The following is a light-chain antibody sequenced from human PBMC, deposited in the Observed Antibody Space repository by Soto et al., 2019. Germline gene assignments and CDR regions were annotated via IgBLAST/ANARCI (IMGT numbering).Light chain of an antibody. CDR2: ATS. Sequence: DIQMTQSPSSLSASVGDRVTITCRASQGISNYLAWYQQKPGKVPKLLIYATSTLQSGVPSRFSGSGFGTDFTLTISSLQPEDVATDYCQKYNRAPFTFGPGTKVDIK. J-gene: IGKJ3*01. CDR3: QKYNRAPFT. V-gene: IGKV1-27*01. CDR1: QGISNY.